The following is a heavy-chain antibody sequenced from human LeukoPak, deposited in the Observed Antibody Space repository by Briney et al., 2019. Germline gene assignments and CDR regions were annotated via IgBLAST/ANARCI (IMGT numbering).Heavy chain of an antibody. V-gene: IGHV3-7*03. CDR1: GFSISRNW. CDR3: TTDRLTIAVADEEFDY. J-gene: IGHJ4*02. Sequence: PGGSLRLSCAASGFSISRNWMSWVRQAPGKGLEWVANIKQDGIEKHYVDSVKGRFTISRDNAKNSLYLQMNSLKTEDTAVYYCTTDRLTIAVADEEFDYWGQGTLVTVSS. CDR2: IKQDGIEK. D-gene: IGHD6-19*01.